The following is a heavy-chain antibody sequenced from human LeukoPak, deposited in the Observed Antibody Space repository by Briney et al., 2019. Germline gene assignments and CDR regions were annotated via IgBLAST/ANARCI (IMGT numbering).Heavy chain of an antibody. CDR3: ASQPVSYGDYYYGMDV. J-gene: IGHJ6*02. D-gene: IGHD4-17*01. V-gene: IGHV4-30-4*01. Sequence: SETLSLTCTVSGGSISSGDYYWSWIRQPPGKGLEWIGYIYYSGSTYYNPSLKSRVTISVDTSKNQFSLKLSSVTAADTAVYYCASQPVSYGDYYYGMDVWGQGTTVTVSS. CDR1: GGSISSGDYY. CDR2: IYYSGST.